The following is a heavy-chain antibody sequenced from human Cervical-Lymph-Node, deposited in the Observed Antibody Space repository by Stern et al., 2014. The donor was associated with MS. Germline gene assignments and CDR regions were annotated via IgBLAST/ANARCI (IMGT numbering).Heavy chain of an antibody. CDR2: IKEDGAEI. Sequence: EMQLVESGGGLVQPGGSLRLSCAAYGFTFSSYWMSWVRQAPGKGLEWVANIKEDGAEIYYVDSVKGRFTTSRDNAQNSLYLEMNSLRAEDTAVYYCARGLFKDAFDIWGQGTMVTVSS. CDR3: ARGLFKDAFDI. CDR1: GFTFSSYW. J-gene: IGHJ3*02. D-gene: IGHD2/OR15-2a*01. V-gene: IGHV3-7*01.